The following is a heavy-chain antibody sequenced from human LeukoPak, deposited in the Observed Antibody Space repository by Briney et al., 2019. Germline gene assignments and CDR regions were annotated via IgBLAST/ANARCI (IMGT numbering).Heavy chain of an antibody. V-gene: IGHV4-34*01. CDR2: VNHSGST. J-gene: IGHJ4*02. CDR1: GGSFSGYY. Sequence: SETLSLTCAVYGGSFSGYYWSWIRQPPGKGLEWIGEVNHSGSTNYNPSLKSRVTISVDTSKNQFSLKLSSVTAADTAVYYCARRWNWGVFDYWGQGTLVTVSS. D-gene: IGHD7-27*01. CDR3: ARRWNWGVFDY.